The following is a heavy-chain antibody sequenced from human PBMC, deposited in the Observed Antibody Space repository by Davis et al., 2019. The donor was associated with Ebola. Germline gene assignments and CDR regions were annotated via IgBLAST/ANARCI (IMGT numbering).Heavy chain of an antibody. CDR1: GFTFISYA. CDR2: IDGIGGGT. CDR3: AKSQFWTPYYFDY. J-gene: IGHJ4*02. V-gene: IGHV3-23*01. D-gene: IGHD3/OR15-3a*01. Sequence: PGGSLRLSCVASGFTFISYAMSWVRQAPGKGLEWVSVIDGIGGGTYYADSVKGRFTISRDNSKNTLYLQMNSLRAEDTAVYYCAKSQFWTPYYFDYWGQGTLVTVSS.